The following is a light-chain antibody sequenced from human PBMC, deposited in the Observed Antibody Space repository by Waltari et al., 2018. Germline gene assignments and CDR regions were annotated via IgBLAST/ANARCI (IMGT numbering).Light chain of an antibody. CDR1: SGSVSTTSY. Sequence: QTVVTPEPSLSVSPGGTVTLTCALSSGSVSTTSYVSWYQQTPGQAPPTLGDKASARSSGVPDRFSGSILGNKAALTITGAQAEDDSDYYCLIYMGSGIWVFGGGTKLTVL. J-gene: IGLJ3*02. V-gene: IGLV8-61*01. CDR3: LIYMGSGIWV. CDR2: KAS.